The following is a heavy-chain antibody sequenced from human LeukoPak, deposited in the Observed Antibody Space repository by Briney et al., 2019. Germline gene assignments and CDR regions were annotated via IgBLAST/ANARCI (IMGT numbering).Heavy chain of an antibody. Sequence: MGWINPDSGGTDYAQKFQGRVTMTRDTSITTAYMELNRLKSDDTAVYYCARGGSGWSPSDYWGQGTLVTVSS. J-gene: IGHJ4*02. D-gene: IGHD6-19*01. CDR3: ARGGSGWSPSDY. CDR2: INPDSGGT. V-gene: IGHV1-2*02.